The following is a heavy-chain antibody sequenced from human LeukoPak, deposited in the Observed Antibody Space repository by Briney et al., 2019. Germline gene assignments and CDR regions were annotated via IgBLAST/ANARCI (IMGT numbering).Heavy chain of an antibody. CDR1: GYTFTSYY. J-gene: IGHJ4*02. CDR3: ARPIAVAGFDY. CDR2: INPSGGST. V-gene: IGHV1-46*01. Sequence: ASVKVSCKASGYTFTSYYMHWVRQAPGQGLEWMGIINPSGGSTSYAQKFEGRVTMTRDMSTSTVYMELRSLRSDDTAVYYCARPIAVAGFDYWGQGTLVTVSS. D-gene: IGHD6-19*01.